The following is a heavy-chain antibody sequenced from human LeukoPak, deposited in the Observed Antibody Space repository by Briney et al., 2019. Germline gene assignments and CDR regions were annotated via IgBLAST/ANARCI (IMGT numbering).Heavy chain of an antibody. CDR1: GGSISSGHYY. D-gene: IGHD3-9*01. J-gene: IGHJ2*01. V-gene: IGHV4-30-4*01. CDR3: AREVGYYFLTWYCDL. CDR2: IYYSGST. Sequence: SVTLSLTCTVSGGSISSGHYYWSWIRQPPGKGLEWIGYIYYSGSTYYNPSLKIRVTISVDTSKNQFSLKLSSVTAADTAVYYCAREVGYYFLTWYCDLWGRGTLVTVSS.